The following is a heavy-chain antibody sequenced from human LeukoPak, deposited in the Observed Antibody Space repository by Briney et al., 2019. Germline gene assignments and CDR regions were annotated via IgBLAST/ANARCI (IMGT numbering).Heavy chain of an antibody. CDR2: INHSGST. J-gene: IGHJ4*02. V-gene: IGHV4-34*01. CDR3: ARSVGATGSNDY. Sequence: SETLSLTCAVYGGSFSGYYWSWIRQPPGKGLEWIGEINHSGSTNYNPSLKSRVTISVDTSKNQFSLKLSSVTAADTAVYYCARSVGATGSNDYWGQGTLVTVSS. CDR1: GGSFSGYY. D-gene: IGHD1-26*01.